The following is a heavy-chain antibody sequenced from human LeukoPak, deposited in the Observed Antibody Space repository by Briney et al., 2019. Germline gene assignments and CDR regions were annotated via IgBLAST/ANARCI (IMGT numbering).Heavy chain of an antibody. CDR1: GYTFTSYG. CDR3: ARAKSSGWYPDY. Sequence: ASVKVSCKASGYTFTSYGISWVRQASGQGLEWMGWISAYNGNTNYAQKLQGRVTMTTDTSTSTAYMELRSLRSDDTAVYYCARAKSSGWYPDYWGQGTLVTVSS. V-gene: IGHV1-18*01. D-gene: IGHD6-19*01. J-gene: IGHJ4*02. CDR2: ISAYNGNT.